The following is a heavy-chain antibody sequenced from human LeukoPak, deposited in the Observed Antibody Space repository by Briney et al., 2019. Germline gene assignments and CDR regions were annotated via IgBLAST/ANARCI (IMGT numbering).Heavy chain of an antibody. CDR3: AKIAHYGAYSDY. D-gene: IGHD4-17*01. Sequence: ASVKVSCKVSGYTLTELSIHWVRQAPGKGLEWMGGFNPKDRETIYAREFQGRVTMTEDTSTDTAYMELSSLRSEDTAVYYCAKIAHYGAYSDYWGQGTLVTVSS. CDR2: FNPKDRET. V-gene: IGHV1-24*01. J-gene: IGHJ4*02. CDR1: GYTLTELS.